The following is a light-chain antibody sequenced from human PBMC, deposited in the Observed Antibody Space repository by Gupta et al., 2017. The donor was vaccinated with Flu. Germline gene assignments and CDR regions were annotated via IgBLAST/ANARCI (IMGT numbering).Light chain of an antibody. J-gene: IGKJ3*01. V-gene: IGKV1-9*01. CDR3: QQLNSYLFT. Sequence: PSFLSASVGDRVTSTCRASQGISSYLAWYQQKPGKAPKLLIYAASTLQSGVPSRFSGSGSGTEFTLTISILQPEDFATYYCQQLNSYLFTFGHGTKVDIK. CDR1: QGISSY. CDR2: AAS.